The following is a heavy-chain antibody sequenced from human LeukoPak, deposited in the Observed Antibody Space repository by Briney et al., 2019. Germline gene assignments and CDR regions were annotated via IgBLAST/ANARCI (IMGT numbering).Heavy chain of an antibody. V-gene: IGHV3-15*01. J-gene: IGHJ4*02. CDR1: GLSVSDAW. Sequence: GGSLRFSCAASGLSVSDAWMSWVRQAPGKGLEWVGRIKGEAAGGTTDYVASVKGRFTISRDGAKNTLYLQMNNLKSEDTAVYYCTGPPDWGQGTLVTVSS. CDR2: IKGEAAGGTT. CDR3: TGPPD.